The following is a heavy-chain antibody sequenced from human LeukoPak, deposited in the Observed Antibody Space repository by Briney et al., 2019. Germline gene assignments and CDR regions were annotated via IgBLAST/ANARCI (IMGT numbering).Heavy chain of an antibody. CDR2: IYNSGSA. D-gene: IGHD1-26*01. J-gene: IGHJ4*02. CDR3: ERNSSGNYFDY. Sequence: SETLSLTCAVSGNSISNTYYWGWLRQPPGKELEWIGSIYNSGSAHYNPSLKSRGTISVDRSKNQFSLQLRSVTAAATDVYYCERNSSGNYFDYWGQGTLVTVSS. V-gene: IGHV4-38-2*01. CDR1: GNSISNTYY.